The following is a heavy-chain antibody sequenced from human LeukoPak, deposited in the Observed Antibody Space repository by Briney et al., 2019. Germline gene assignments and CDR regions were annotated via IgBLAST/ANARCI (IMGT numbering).Heavy chain of an antibody. Sequence: GGSLRLSCVVSGITLSNYGMSWVRQAPGKGLEWVSGISERGGSTNYADSVKGRFIIPRDTSKNTVYLQMNSLRVEDTAVYFCAKRGIVIRAVIIIGFHKEAYYFDYWGQGILVTVSS. J-gene: IGHJ4*02. D-gene: IGHD3-10*01. CDR1: GITLSNYG. CDR3: AKRGIVIRAVIIIGFHKEAYYFDY. CDR2: ISERGGST. V-gene: IGHV3-23*01.